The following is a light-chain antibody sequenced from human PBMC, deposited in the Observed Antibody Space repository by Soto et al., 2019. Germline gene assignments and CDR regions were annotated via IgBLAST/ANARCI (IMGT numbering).Light chain of an antibody. V-gene: IGLV1-44*01. J-gene: IGLJ2*01. CDR1: NSNIGTGYG. Sequence: QSALTQPPSVTGAPGQRVTISCTWNNSNIGTGYGVNWYQQVPGTAPRLLIYGSTQRPSGVPDRFSGSKSGTSASLAISGLQSEDEADYHCAAWDDSLKGLVFGGGTKVTVL. CDR2: GST. CDR3: AAWDDSLKGLV.